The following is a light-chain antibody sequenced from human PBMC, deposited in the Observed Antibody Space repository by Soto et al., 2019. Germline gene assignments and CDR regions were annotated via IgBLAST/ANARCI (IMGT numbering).Light chain of an antibody. CDR1: QSISSF. CDR3: QQSYSTPIT. V-gene: IGKV1-39*01. J-gene: IGKJ5*01. Sequence: DIQMTQSPSSLSASVGDRVTITCRASQSISSFLNWYQQKPGKAPKLLIYPASSLQSGVPSRFSASGSGTDFTLTISSLQPEDFATYFCQQSYSTPITFGQGTRLEIK. CDR2: PAS.